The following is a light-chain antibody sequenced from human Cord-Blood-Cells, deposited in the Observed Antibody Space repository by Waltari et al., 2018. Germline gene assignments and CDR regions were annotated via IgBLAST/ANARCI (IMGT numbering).Light chain of an antibody. CDR3: MQALQTPLT. Sequence: DIVMTKSPLSLPVTPGEPASVSCRSSQSLLHSNGYNSLVWYLQKPGQSPQLLIYLGSNRASGVPDRFSGSGSGTDFTLKISRVEAEDVGVYYCMQALQTPLTFGGGTKVEIK. CDR2: LGS. J-gene: IGKJ4*01. V-gene: IGKV2-28*01. CDR1: QSLLHSNGYNS.